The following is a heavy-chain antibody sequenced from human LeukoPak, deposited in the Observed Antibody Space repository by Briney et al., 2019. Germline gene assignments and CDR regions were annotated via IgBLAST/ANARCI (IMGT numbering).Heavy chain of an antibody. CDR1: GFTFSSYW. D-gene: IGHD3-10*01. CDR3: ARDLSGLAYDYYYFDY. V-gene: IGHV3-7*01. CDR2: IREDGSEK. J-gene: IGHJ4*02. Sequence: GGSLRLSCAASGFTFSSYWMTWVRQAPGKGLEWVANIREDGSEKYYVDSVKGRFTISRDNAKNSLYLQVNSLRAEDTAVYYCARDLSGLAYDYYYFDYWGQGTLVTVSS.